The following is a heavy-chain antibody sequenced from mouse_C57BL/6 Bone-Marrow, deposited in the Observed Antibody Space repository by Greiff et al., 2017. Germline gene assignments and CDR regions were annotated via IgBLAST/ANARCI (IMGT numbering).Heavy chain of an antibody. CDR1: GFTFSDYG. CDR2: ISSGSSTI. Sequence: EVMLVESGGGLVKPGGSLKLSCAASGFTFSDYGMHWVRQAPEKGLEWVAYISSGSSTIYYADTVKGRFTISRDNAKNTLFLQMTSLRSEDTAMYYCARRYGSSFDWYFDVWGTGTTVTVSS. CDR3: ARRYGSSFDWYFDV. D-gene: IGHD1-1*01. J-gene: IGHJ1*03. V-gene: IGHV5-17*01.